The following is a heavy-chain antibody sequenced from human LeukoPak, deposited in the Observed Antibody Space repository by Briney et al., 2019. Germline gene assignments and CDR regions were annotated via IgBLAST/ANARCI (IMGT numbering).Heavy chain of an antibody. D-gene: IGHD5-24*01. J-gene: IGHJ4*02. V-gene: IGHV3-30-3*01. Sequence: GRSLRLSCAASGFTFSSYAMHWVRQAPGKGLEWVAVMSYDGTSEYYADSVRGRFTIARDHSQNMLYLHMPSLRDEDKALDYWVRDRRDGNNWAYHFDFWGQGTLVTVSS. CDR2: MSYDGTSE. CDR1: GFTFSSYA. CDR3: VRDRRDGNNWAYHFDF.